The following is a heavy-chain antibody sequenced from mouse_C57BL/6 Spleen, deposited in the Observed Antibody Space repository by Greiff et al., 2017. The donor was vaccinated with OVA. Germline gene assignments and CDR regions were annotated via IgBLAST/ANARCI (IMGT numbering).Heavy chain of an antibody. V-gene: IGHV1-66*01. J-gene: IGHJ4*01. CDR1: GYSFTSYY. CDR3: ARVERVTTGAMDY. D-gene: IGHD1-1*01. Sequence: VKLMESGPELVKPGASVKISCKASGYSFTSYYIHWVKQRPGQGLEWIGWIYPGSGNTKYNEKFKGKATLTADTSSSTAYMQLSSLTSEDSAVYYCARVERVTTGAMDYWGQGTSVTVSS. CDR2: IYPGSGNT.